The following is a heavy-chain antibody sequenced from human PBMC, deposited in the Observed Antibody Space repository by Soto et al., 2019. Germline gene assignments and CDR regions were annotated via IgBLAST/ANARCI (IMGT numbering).Heavy chain of an antibody. Sequence: QVQLEESGGGVVQPGRSLRLSCAASGFTFSSSVMHWVRQAPVRGLEWVAVIWSDGSKKYYADSVTGPFDISRDNSINTLYLQMRSLSAEDTAVYYCGREVLWSGYQDALDVWGRGTTVTVYS. CDR1: GFTFSSSV. J-gene: IGHJ6*04. D-gene: IGHD5-12*01. CDR3: GREVLWSGYQDALDV. CDR2: IWSDGSKK. V-gene: IGHV3-33*01.